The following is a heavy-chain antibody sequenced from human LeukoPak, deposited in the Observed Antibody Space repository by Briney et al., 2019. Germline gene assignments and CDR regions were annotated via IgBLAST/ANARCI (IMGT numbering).Heavy chain of an antibody. V-gene: IGHV3-30*18. Sequence: GGSLRLSCAASGFTFSSYGMHWVRQAPGKGLEWVAVISYDGSNKYYADSVKGRFTISRDNSKNTLYLQMNSLRAEDTAVYYCAKDAPDYYYYYGMDVWGQGTTVTVSS. CDR1: GFTFSSYG. J-gene: IGHJ6*02. CDR3: AKDAPDYYYYYGMDV. CDR2: ISYDGSNK.